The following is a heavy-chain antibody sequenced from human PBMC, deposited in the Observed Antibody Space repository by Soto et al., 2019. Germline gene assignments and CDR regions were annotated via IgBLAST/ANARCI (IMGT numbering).Heavy chain of an antibody. Sequence: EVQLLESGGGLVQPGGSLRLSCAASGFTFRTYDMTWVRQAPGKGLEWVSSISASGGTTYYADSVKGRFTFSRDNSKNVLYLQMNSLRAEDAAVYYCVRRSTLSYHGMDVWGQGTTVTVSS. CDR2: ISASGGTT. CDR1: GFTFRTYD. V-gene: IGHV3-23*01. J-gene: IGHJ6*02. CDR3: VRRSTLSYHGMDV. D-gene: IGHD4-4*01.